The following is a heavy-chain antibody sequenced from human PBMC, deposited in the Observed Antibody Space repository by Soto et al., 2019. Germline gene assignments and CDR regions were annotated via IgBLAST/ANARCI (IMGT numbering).Heavy chain of an antibody. CDR3: ARQYCSSGTCYSFGY. V-gene: IGHV4-39*01. J-gene: IGHJ4*02. CDR1: GGSISSSSYY. CDR2: IYYSGTT. Sequence: SETLSLTCTVSGGSISSSSYYWGWIRQPPGKGLEWIGNIYYSGTTYYNPSLKSRVTISVDTSKNQFSLKLSSVTAADTAVYYCARQYCSSGTCYSFGYWGQGTLVTSPQ. D-gene: IGHD2-15*01.